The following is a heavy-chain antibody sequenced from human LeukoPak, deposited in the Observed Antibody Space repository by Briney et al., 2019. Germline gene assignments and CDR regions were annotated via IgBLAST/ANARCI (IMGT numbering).Heavy chain of an antibody. Sequence: GGSLRLSCAPSLFILSTNFMSWVRQGPGKGLECVAVLYSSGNNYYADSVKGMFNISRDNSKNTVFLQMNSLRVEDAAVYYCANGGSSGWPYNFWGQGTLVTVSS. V-gene: IGHV3-66*01. D-gene: IGHD6-19*01. J-gene: IGHJ4*02. CDR1: LFILSTNF. CDR2: LYSSGNN. CDR3: ANGGSSGWPYNF.